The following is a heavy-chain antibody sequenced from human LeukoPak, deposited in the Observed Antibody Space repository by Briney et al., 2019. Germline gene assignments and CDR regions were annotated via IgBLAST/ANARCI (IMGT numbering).Heavy chain of an antibody. CDR2: MSYDGSSK. CDR1: GFTFSSYG. V-gene: IGHV3-30*18. CDR3: AKDRGGYSYGSLDI. Sequence: GGSLRLSCAASGFTFSSYGMHWVRQAPGKGLEWVATMSYDGSSKFYADSVKGRFTISRDNSKNTLYLQMNSLRAEDTAVYYCAKDRGGYSYGSLDIWGQGTLVTVSS. J-gene: IGHJ4*02. D-gene: IGHD5-18*01.